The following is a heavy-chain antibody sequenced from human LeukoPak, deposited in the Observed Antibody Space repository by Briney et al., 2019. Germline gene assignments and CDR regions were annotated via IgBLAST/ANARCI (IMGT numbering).Heavy chain of an antibody. Sequence: SVKVSCKASGGTFSSYAISWVRQAPGQGLEWMGRIIPIFGIANYAQKFQGRVTITADKSTSTAYMELSSLRSEDTAVYYCARGAASFNWFDPWGKGTMVTVSS. CDR1: GGTFSSYA. J-gene: IGHJ5*02. V-gene: IGHV1-69*04. CDR3: ARGAASFNWFDP. CDR2: IIPIFGIA. D-gene: IGHD2-15*01.